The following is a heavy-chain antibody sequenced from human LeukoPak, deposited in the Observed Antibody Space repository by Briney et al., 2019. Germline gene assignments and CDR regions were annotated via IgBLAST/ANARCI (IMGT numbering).Heavy chain of an antibody. V-gene: IGHV4-59*01. J-gene: IGHJ6*03. Sequence: SETLSLTCTVSGGSISSYYWNWTRQPPGKGLEWIGFIYYSGSTNYNPSLKSRVTISVDTSKNQFSLKLSSVTAADTAVYYCARGGYYGSYYYMDVWGKGTTVTISS. CDR3: ARGGYYGSYYYMDV. CDR1: GGSISSYY. D-gene: IGHD3-10*01. CDR2: IYYSGST.